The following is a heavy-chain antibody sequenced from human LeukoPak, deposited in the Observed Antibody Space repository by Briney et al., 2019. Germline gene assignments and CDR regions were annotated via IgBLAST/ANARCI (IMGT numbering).Heavy chain of an antibody. V-gene: IGHV4-34*01. J-gene: IGHJ4*02. D-gene: IGHD3-10*01. Sequence: SETLSLTCAVYGGSFSGYYWSWIRQPPGKGLEWIGEINHSGSTNYNPSLKSRVTISVDTSKNQFSLKLSSVTAADTAVYYCARRGQFGSGSYYIGVWGQGTLVTVSS. CDR2: INHSGST. CDR3: ARRGQFGSGSYYIGV. CDR1: GGSFSGYY.